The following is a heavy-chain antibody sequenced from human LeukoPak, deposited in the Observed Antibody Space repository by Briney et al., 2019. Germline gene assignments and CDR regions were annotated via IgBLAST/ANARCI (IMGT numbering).Heavy chain of an antibody. CDR3: ARDVFDWSGYYLDAFDI. Sequence: NPSATLSLSCTVSGSSISSGYYWGWPRQPPGKGLEWIGSIYHSGSTYYNPSLKSRVTISVDTSKNQFSLKLSSVTAADTAVYYCARDVFDWSGYYLDAFDIWGQGTMVTVSS. CDR1: GSSISSGYY. V-gene: IGHV4-38-2*02. D-gene: IGHD3-3*01. J-gene: IGHJ3*02. CDR2: IYHSGST.